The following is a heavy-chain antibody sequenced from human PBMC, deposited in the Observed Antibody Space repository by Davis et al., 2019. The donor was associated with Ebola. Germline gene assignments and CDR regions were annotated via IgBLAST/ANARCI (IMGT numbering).Heavy chain of an antibody. V-gene: IGHV3-48*02. J-gene: IGHJ6*02. D-gene: IGHD1-26*01. Sequence: PGVSLRLSCAASGFTFSRYEMNWVRQAPGKGPEWVSYISGSSSTIYYADSVKGRFTISRDNAKNSLYLQMNSLRDEDTAVYYCARDGPVGAILYGMDVWGQGTTVTVSS. CDR1: GFTFSRYE. CDR2: ISGSSSTI. CDR3: ARDGPVGAILYGMDV.